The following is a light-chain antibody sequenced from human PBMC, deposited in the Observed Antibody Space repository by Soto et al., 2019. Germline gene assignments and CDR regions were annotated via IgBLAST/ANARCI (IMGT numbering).Light chain of an antibody. CDR3: SSYGGSHNRHVV. V-gene: IGLV2-8*01. CDR2: EVS. CDR1: SGDIGGYNY. Sequence: QSALTQPPSASGSPGQSVSISCTGTSGDIGGYNYVSWYQKHPGKAPKLLVYEVSKRPSGVPDRFSGSKSGNTASLTVSGLQADDGGDYYCSSYGGSHNRHVVFGGGTKLTVL. J-gene: IGLJ2*01.